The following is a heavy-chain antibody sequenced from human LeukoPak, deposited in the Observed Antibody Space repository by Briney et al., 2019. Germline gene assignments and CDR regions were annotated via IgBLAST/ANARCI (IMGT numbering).Heavy chain of an antibody. CDR2: IYYSGST. CDR1: GGSISSGGYC. CDR3: ARDPQSYDFWSGLRNYYGMDV. J-gene: IGHJ6*02. V-gene: IGHV4-31*03. D-gene: IGHD3-3*01. Sequence: PSETLSLTCTVSGGSISSGGYCWSWIRQHPGKGLEWIGYIYYSGSTYYNPSLKSRVTISVDTSKNQFSLKLSSVTAADTAVYYCARDPQSYDFWSGLRNYYGMDVWGQGTTVTVSS.